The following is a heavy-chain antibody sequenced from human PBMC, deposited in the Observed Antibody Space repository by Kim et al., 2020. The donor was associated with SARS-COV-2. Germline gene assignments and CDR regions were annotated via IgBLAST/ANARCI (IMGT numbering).Heavy chain of an antibody. Sequence: TDYTPSLRSRATISVDTSKSKFARRMKSVIAADTAVYYCARQYFYNYFDAWGQGVLVTVSS. CDR3: ARQYFYNYFDA. D-gene: IGHD3-3*01. CDR2: T. V-gene: IGHV4-39*06. J-gene: IGHJ5*02.